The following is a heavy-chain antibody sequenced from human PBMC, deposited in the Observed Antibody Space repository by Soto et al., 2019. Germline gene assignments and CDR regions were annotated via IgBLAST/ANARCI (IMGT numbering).Heavy chain of an antibody. Sequence: QITLKESGPTLVKPTQTLTLTCSFSGFSLSTSGVGVGWIRQPPGKALEWLALIYWDDDKRYSPSLKSRLTIPKDTSQNQVVLTMTTMDPVDTATYYCAHTTYYYEPSAYYFDYWGQGILVTVSS. CDR3: AHTTYYYEPSAYYFDY. CDR1: GFSLSTSGVG. V-gene: IGHV2-5*02. D-gene: IGHD3-22*01. J-gene: IGHJ4*02. CDR2: IYWDDDK.